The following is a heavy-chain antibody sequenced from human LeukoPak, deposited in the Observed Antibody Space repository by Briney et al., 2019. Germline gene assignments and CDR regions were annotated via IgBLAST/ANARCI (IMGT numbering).Heavy chain of an antibody. V-gene: IGHV4-59*11. CDR3: ARGAVEMATVTFDY. Sequence: SETLSLTCTVSGGSISSHYWSWIRQPPGKGLEWTGYIYYSGSTNYNPSLKSRVTISVDTSKNQFSLKLSSVTAADTAVYYCARGAVEMATVTFDYWGQGTLVTVSS. J-gene: IGHJ4*02. CDR2: IYYSGST. CDR1: GGSISSHY. D-gene: IGHD5-24*01.